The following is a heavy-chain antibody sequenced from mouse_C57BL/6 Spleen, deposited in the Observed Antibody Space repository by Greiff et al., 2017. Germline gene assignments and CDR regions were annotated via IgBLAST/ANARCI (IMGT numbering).Heavy chain of an antibody. J-gene: IGHJ3*01. CDR1: GYAFSSSW. D-gene: IGHD1-1*01. CDR3: SRSGYYRSRSAWFAD. V-gene: IGHV1-82*01. Sequence: QVQLQQSGPELVKPGASVKISCKASGYAFSSSWMNWVKQRPGQGLEWIGRIYPGGGGTNYNGKFKGKATLTADTSSSTAYMQLSSLTSEDSAVYFCSRSGYYRSRSAWFADWGTGTLVTVSA. CDR2: IYPGGGGT.